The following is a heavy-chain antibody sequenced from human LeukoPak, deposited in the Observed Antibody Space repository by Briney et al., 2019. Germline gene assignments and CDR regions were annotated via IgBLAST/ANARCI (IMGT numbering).Heavy chain of an antibody. J-gene: IGHJ4*02. CDR1: GFTFSSYG. V-gene: IGHV3-30*02. Sequence: GGSLRLSCAASGFTFSSYGMHWVRQAPGKGLEWVALIRYDGSNKYYADSVKGRFTISRDNSKNTLYLQMNSLRAEDTAVYYCAKDQGTYYDILTGHFDYWGQGTLVTVSS. D-gene: IGHD3-9*01. CDR2: IRYDGSNK. CDR3: AKDQGTYYDILTGHFDY.